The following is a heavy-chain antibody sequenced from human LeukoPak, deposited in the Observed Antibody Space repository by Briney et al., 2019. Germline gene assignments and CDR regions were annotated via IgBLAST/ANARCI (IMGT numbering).Heavy chain of an antibody. V-gene: IGHV3-48*01. CDR3: ARDQSHGFDY. CDR2: ISSSSSTI. Sequence: GGSLRLSCAASGFTFSSYSMNWVRQAPGKGLEWVSYISSSSSTIYYADSVKGRFTISRDNAKNSLYLQMNSLRAEDTAVYYCARDQSHGFDYWGQGTLVTVSS. J-gene: IGHJ4*02. CDR1: GFTFSSYS.